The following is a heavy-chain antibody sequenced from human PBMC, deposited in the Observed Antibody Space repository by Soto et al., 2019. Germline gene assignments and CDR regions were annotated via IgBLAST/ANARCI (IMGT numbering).Heavy chain of an antibody. J-gene: IGHJ5*02. V-gene: IGHV1-69*13. CDR1: GGTFAKYD. CDR3: ARLGCSNGVCYQFDQ. CDR2: IIPIFGTT. D-gene: IGHD2-8*01. Sequence: SVKVSCKASGGTFAKYDINWVRQAPGQGLEWMGGIIPIFGTTNYAEKFQDRVTITADESTSTAYMELRSLTSEDTAVYYCARLGCSNGVCYQFDQWGQGTLVTVSS.